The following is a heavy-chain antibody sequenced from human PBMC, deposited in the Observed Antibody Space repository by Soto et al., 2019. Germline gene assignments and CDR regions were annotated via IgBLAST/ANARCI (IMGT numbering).Heavy chain of an antibody. Sequence: TPSHARPVYGGCITGFYPYRIPQPPQKGLEWIGEINHSGSTNYNPSLKSRVTISVDTSKNQFSLKLSSVTAADTAVYYCARVGIVVVPAAIGVVSWFDPWGQGTLVTVSS. CDR1: GGCITGFY. CDR2: INHSGST. CDR3: ARVGIVVVPAAIGVVSWFDP. D-gene: IGHD2-2*01. J-gene: IGHJ5*02. V-gene: IGHV4-34*01.